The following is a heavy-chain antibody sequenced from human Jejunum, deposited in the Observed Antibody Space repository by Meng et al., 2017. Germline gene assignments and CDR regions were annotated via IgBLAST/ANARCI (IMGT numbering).Heavy chain of an antibody. CDR1: GFTFNDHE. CDR3: ARGPYTTGWRYNWYDP. Sequence: GESLKISCAASGFTFNDHEMTWVRQAPGKGLEWISYITAGGTTMFYADSVRDRFTISRDNAKNSLYLQMNSLRGEDTAIYYCARGPYTTGWRYNWYDPWGQGTLVTCAS. D-gene: IGHD3-16*01. V-gene: IGHV3-48*03. CDR2: ITAGGTTM. J-gene: IGHJ5*02.